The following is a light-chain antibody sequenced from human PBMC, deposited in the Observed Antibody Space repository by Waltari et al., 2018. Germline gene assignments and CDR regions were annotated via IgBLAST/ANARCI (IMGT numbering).Light chain of an antibody. CDR2: NVS. V-gene: IGLV2-14*03. Sequence: QSALTQPASVSGSPGQSITISCTGTSSDVGGYNYISWYQQHPGKAPKLMIYNVSNRPSGVPVRFSGSKSGNSASVTISGLQAEDEADYYCSSYTNSNTLVFGGGTNLTVL. CDR3: SSYTNSNTLV. CDR1: SSDVGGYNY. J-gene: IGLJ2*01.